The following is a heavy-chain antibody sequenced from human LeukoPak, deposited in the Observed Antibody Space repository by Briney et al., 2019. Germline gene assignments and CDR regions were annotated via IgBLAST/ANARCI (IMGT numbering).Heavy chain of an antibody. J-gene: IGHJ4*02. CDR1: GGTFSSYA. Sequence: SVTVSCKASGGTFSSYAISWVRQAPGQGLGWMGGIIPIFGTANYAQKFQGRVTITADESTSTAYMELSSLRSEDTAVYYCARACRDGYNYEVDYWGQGTLVTVSS. CDR3: ARACRDGYNYEVDY. CDR2: IIPIFGTA. V-gene: IGHV1-69*13. D-gene: IGHD5-24*01.